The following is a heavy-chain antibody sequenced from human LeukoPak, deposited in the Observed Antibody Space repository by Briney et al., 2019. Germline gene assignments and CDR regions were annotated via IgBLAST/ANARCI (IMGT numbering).Heavy chain of an antibody. CDR1: GFTFDDYG. V-gene: IGHV3-20*04. CDR3: ASVPPAGSHSGGSYYSGPYTFDM. J-gene: IGHJ3*02. Sequence: GGSLRLSCAASGFTFDDYGMSWVRQAPGKGLEWVSGINWNGGSTGYADSVKGRFTISRDNAKNFLYLQMNSLRAEDTAVYYCASVPPAGSHSGGSYYSGPYTFDMWGQGTMVTVSS. D-gene: IGHD2-15*01. CDR2: INWNGGST.